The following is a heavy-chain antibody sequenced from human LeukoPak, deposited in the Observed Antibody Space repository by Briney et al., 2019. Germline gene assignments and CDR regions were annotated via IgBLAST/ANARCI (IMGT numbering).Heavy chain of an antibody. CDR1: GFTFDDYA. V-gene: IGHV3-9*03. CDR2: ISWNSGSI. D-gene: IGHD5-12*01. Sequence: GGSLRLSCAASGFTFDDYAMHWVRQAPGKGLEWVSGISWNSGSIGYADSVKGRFTISRDNAKNSLYLQMNSLRAEDMDLYYCAASSVATRLRAFDIWGQGTMVTVSS. CDR3: AASSVATRLRAFDI. J-gene: IGHJ3*02.